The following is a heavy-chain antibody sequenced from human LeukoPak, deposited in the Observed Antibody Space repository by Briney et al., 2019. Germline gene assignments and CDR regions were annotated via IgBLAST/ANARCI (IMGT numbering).Heavy chain of an antibody. CDR2: IIPIFGTA. CDR3: ARVVRGVIKDNWFDP. D-gene: IGHD3-10*01. CDR1: GGTFISYA. Sequence: GASVKVSCKASGGTFISYAISWVRQAPGQGLEWMGGIIPIFGTANYAQKFQGRVTITADESTSTAYMELSSLRSEDTAVYYCARVVRGVIKDNWFDPWGQGTLVTVSS. J-gene: IGHJ5*02. V-gene: IGHV1-69*13.